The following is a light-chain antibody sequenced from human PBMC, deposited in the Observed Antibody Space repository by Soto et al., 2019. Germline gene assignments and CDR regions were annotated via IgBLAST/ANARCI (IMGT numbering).Light chain of an antibody. V-gene: IGLV2-11*01. J-gene: IGLJ1*01. CDR1: SSDVAIYNY. CDR2: DVS. Sequence: QSALTQPRSVSGSPGQSVTISCTGTSSDVAIYNYISWYQQHPGEAPKLMIHDVSERPSGVPDRFSGSKSGNTASLTISGLPAEDEADYYCCSYAGSYTFARNVFGTGTKVTVL. CDR3: CSYAGSYTFARNV.